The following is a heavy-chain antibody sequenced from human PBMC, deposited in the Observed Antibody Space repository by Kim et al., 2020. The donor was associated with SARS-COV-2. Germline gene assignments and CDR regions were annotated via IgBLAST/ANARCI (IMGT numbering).Heavy chain of an antibody. V-gene: IGHV3-21*01. Sequence: ADSVKGRFTISRDNAKNSLYLQVNSLRAEDTAVYYCARRGLSSTGWYFADYWGQGTLVTVSS. D-gene: IGHD6-19*01. CDR3: ARRGLSSTGWYFADY. J-gene: IGHJ4*02.